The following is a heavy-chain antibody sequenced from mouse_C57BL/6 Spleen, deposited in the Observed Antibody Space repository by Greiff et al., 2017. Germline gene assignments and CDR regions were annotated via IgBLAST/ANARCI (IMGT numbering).Heavy chain of an antibody. CDR1: GYTFTSYW. CDR2: INPSNGGT. V-gene: IGHV1-53*01. Sequence: VQLQQPGPELVKPGASVKLSCKASGYTFTSYWMHWVKQRPGQGLEWIGNINPSNGGTNYNEKFKSKATLTVDKSSSTAYMQLSSLTSEDSAVYYCAKPYGYDGAWFAYWGQGTLVTVSA. D-gene: IGHD2-2*01. J-gene: IGHJ3*01. CDR3: AKPYGYDGAWFAY.